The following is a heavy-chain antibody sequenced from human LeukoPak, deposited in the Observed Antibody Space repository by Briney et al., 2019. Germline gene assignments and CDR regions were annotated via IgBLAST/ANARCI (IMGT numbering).Heavy chain of an antibody. Sequence: GQSLKISCKASGYSFTNYWIGWVRQMPGKGVEWMGIIYPDDSDARHSPSFQGQVAISADKSISTAYLQWSSLKASDTAMYFCARPDSSSWHFDYWGQGTLVTVSS. D-gene: IGHD6-13*01. CDR1: GYSFTNYW. V-gene: IGHV5-51*01. CDR2: IYPDDSDA. CDR3: ARPDSSSWHFDY. J-gene: IGHJ4*02.